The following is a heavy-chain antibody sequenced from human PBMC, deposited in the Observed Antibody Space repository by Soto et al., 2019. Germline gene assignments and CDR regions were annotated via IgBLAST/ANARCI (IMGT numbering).Heavy chain of an antibody. J-gene: IGHJ6*02. V-gene: IGHV1-69*08. CDR3: ARDEGGYNFGSDYGLDV. D-gene: IGHD5-18*01. CDR1: GDTFSSHT. CDR2: VIPTLDIL. Sequence: QVQLVQSGAEVKRPGSSVKVSCKASGDTFSSHTIIAWVRQAPGQGLEWMGRVIPTLDILDYAQRFQDRVTITADTSTSTAYLELTSLTFEDTAIYYCARDEGGYNFGSDYGLDVWGQGTTVTVSS.